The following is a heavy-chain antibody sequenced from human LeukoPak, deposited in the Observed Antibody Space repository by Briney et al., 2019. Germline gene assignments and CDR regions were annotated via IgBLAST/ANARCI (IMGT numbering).Heavy chain of an antibody. CDR3: ARQLGATSRDY. J-gene: IGHJ4*02. CDR2: IIPNSGAT. CDR1: GYTFTGYY. Sequence: ASVKVSCKASGYTFTGYYMHWVRQAPGQGLEWMGWIIPNSGATNYARNFQVRVTMTRDTSVSTAYMELSRLTSDDTAVYYCARQLGATSRDYWGQGTLVTVSS. V-gene: IGHV1-2*02. D-gene: IGHD1-26*01.